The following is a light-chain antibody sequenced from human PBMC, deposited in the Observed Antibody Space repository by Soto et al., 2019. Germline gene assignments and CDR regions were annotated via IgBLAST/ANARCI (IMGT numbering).Light chain of an antibody. CDR3: TSYAGNNKLV. J-gene: IGLJ2*01. CDR1: SSDVGNYAY. V-gene: IGLV2-8*01. Sequence: QSVLTQPPSASGSPGQSVTIFCTGTSSDVGNYAYVSWYQQHPGKAPKLMIYEVNKRPSGVPDRFSGSKSGNTASLTVSGLQTEDEADYYCTSYAGNNKLVFGGGTKLTVL. CDR2: EVN.